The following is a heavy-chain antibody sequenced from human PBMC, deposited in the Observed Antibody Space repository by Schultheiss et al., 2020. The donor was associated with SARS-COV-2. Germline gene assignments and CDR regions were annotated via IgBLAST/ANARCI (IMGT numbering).Heavy chain of an antibody. V-gene: IGHV3-30*18. Sequence: GGSLRLSCAASGFTFSSYSMHWVRQAPGKGLEWVAVISYDGSNKYYADSVKGRFTISRDNSKNTLYLQINSLRAEDTAVYYCAKDLENYDSSGYFDYWGQGTLVTVSS. J-gene: IGHJ4*02. CDR1: GFTFSSYS. D-gene: IGHD3-22*01. CDR2: ISYDGSNK. CDR3: AKDLENYDSSGYFDY.